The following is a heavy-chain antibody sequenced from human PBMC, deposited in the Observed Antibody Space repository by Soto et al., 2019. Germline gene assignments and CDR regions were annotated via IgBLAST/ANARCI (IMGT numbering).Heavy chain of an antibody. CDR2: IKSKTDGGTT. CDR1: GFTFSSYA. Sequence: GGSLRLSCAASGFTFSSYAMSWVRQAPGKGLEWVGRIKSKTDGGTTDYAAPVKGRFTISRDDSKNTLYLQMNSLKTEDTAVYYCTTEGTQRYSYGYYYYYYYGMDVWGQGTTVTVSS. V-gene: IGHV3-15*01. J-gene: IGHJ6*02. D-gene: IGHD5-18*01. CDR3: TTEGTQRYSYGYYYYYYYGMDV.